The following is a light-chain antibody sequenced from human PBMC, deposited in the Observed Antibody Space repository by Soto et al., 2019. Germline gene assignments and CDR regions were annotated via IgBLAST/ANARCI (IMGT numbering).Light chain of an antibody. V-gene: IGKV3-15*01. CDR3: HQRQSWPRT. J-gene: IGKJ1*01. CDR2: GAS. CDR1: QSVSSN. Sequence: EIVMTQSPGTLSVSPGERATLSCRASQSVSSNLAWYQQKPGQAARLLIYGASTRATGIPARFSGRGSGTEFTLTISDVEPEDFAVYYCHQRQSWPRTFGQGTTVDIK.